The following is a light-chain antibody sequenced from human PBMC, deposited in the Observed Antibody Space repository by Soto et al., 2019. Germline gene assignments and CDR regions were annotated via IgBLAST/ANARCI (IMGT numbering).Light chain of an antibody. Sequence: QSALTQPVSVSGSPGQSITISCTGTSSDVGGYNYVSWYQQHPGKAPKLMIYEVSNRPSGVSNHFSGSKSANTASLTISGLQAEDEADYYCSSYTSSSTLVFGTGTKLTVI. CDR2: EVS. CDR3: SSYTSSSTLV. V-gene: IGLV2-14*01. CDR1: SSDVGGYNY. J-gene: IGLJ1*01.